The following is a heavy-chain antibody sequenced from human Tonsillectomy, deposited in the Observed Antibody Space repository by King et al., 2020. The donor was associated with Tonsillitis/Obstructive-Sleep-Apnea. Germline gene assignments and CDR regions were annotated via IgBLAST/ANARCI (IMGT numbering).Heavy chain of an antibody. CDR3: ARVSYCSSTSCYVGGFDY. CDR2: INWNGGST. J-gene: IGHJ4*02. D-gene: IGHD2-2*01. V-gene: IGHV3-20*04. CDR1: GFTFDDYG. Sequence: VQLVESGGGMVRPGGSLRLSCAASGFTFDDYGMSWVRQAPGKGLEWVSGINWNGGSTGYADSVKGRFTISRDNAKNSLYLQMNSLRAEDTALYYCARVSYCSSTSCYVGGFDYWGQGTLVTVSS.